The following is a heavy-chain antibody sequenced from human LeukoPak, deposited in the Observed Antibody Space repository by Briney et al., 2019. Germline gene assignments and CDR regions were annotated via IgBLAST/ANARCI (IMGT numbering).Heavy chain of an antibody. V-gene: IGHV3-30*18. CDR3: AKSAEQWLVLYYFDY. Sequence: GRSLRLSCAASGFTFSSYGMHWVRQAPGKGLEWVAVISYDGSNKYYADSVKGRFTISRDNSKNALYLQMNSLGAEDTAVYYCAKSAEQWLVLYYFDYWGQGTLVTVSS. CDR1: GFTFSSYG. J-gene: IGHJ4*02. CDR2: ISYDGSNK. D-gene: IGHD6-19*01.